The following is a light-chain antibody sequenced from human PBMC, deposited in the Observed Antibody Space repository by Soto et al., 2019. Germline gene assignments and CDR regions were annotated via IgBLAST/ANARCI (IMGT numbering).Light chain of an antibody. CDR2: GAS. V-gene: IGKV3-20*01. CDR1: QSLSSSC. J-gene: IGKJ1*01. CDR3: QQYNNWPRT. Sequence: EIVLTQSPDTLSLSPGKRATLSCKASQSLSSSCLAWYQQKPGQAPRLLIYGASSRATGIPDRFSGSGSGTEFTLTISSLQSEDFAVYYCQQYNNWPRTFGQGTKVDIK.